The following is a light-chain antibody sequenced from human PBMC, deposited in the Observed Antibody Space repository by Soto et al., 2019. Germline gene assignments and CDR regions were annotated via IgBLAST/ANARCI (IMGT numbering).Light chain of an antibody. Sequence: EIVLTQSPATLSLSPGERATLSCRASQSVSSYLAWYQQKPGQAPRLLIYDVSKRATGIPARFSGSGSGTDFTLTISSLEPEDFAVYYCQQRSSWPWTFGQGTKVDIK. CDR3: QQRSSWPWT. J-gene: IGKJ1*01. CDR2: DVS. V-gene: IGKV3-11*01. CDR1: QSVSSY.